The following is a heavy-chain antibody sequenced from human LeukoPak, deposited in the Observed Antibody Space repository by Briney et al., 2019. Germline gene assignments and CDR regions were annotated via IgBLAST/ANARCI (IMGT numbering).Heavy chain of an antibody. D-gene: IGHD3-10*01. J-gene: IGHJ4*02. CDR3: ARDVIFGSGSLDY. V-gene: IGHV3-74*01. CDR2: INGHGGTT. CDR1: GFSFSNYW. Sequence: GGSLRLSYAASGFSFSNYWTQWVRQAPGKGLFWVARINGHGGTTNYADSVRGRFTISRDNVKNTLHLQMNSLRAEDTAVYYCARDVIFGSGSLDYWGQGTLVTVSS.